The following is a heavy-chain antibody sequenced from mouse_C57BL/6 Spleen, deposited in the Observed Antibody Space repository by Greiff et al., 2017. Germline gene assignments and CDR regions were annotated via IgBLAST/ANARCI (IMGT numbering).Heavy chain of an antibody. D-gene: IGHD2-3*01. V-gene: IGHV1-18*01. Sequence: EVQLQQSGPELVKPGASVKIPCKASGYTFTDYNMDWVKQSHGKSLEWIGDINPNNGGTIYNQKFKGKATLTVDKSSSTAYMELRSLTSEDTAVYYCARGDGYPYYAMDYWGQGTSVTVSS. CDR3: ARGDGYPYYAMDY. J-gene: IGHJ4*01. CDR1: GYTFTDYN. CDR2: INPNNGGT.